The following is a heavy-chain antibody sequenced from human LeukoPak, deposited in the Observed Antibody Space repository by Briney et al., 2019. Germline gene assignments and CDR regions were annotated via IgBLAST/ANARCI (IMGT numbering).Heavy chain of an antibody. CDR2: ISTSGGST. CDR1: GFTFSSYA. D-gene: IGHD3-10*01. CDR3: AKVRFGVTARYYFDY. J-gene: IGHJ4*02. V-gene: IGHV3-23*01. Sequence: GGSLRLSCAASGFTFSSYAMSWVRQASGKGLEWVAIISTSGGSTYYADSVKGRFTISRDNSKNTLYLQMNSLRAEDTAVYYCAKVRFGVTARYYFDYWGQGTLVTVSS.